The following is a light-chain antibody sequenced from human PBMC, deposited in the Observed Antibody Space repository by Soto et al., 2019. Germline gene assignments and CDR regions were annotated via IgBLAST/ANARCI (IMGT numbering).Light chain of an antibody. Sequence: VLTQSPGTLSLSPGERATLSCRASQSVNNNYLAWYQQKPGQSPRLLIYGASIRATAIPDRFSGSGSGTDFTLTISRLEPEDSAVYYCQQHSRSITFGGGTTVEIK. J-gene: IGKJ4*01. CDR1: QSVNNNY. V-gene: IGKV3-20*01. CDR3: QQHSRSIT. CDR2: GAS.